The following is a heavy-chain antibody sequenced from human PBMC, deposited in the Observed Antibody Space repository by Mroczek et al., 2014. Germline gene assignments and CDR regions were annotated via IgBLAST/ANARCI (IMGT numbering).Heavy chain of an antibody. Sequence: VQLLESGAEVKKPGASVKVSCKASGYTFTGYYMHWVRQAPGQGLEWMGWINPNSGGTNYAQKFQGRVTMTRDTSISTAYMELSRLRSDDTAVYYCARQAARPGYYYYYYMDVWGKGTTVTVSS. CDR2: INPNSGGT. CDR1: GYTFTGYY. J-gene: IGHJ6*03. V-gene: IGHV1-2*02. CDR3: ARQAARPGYYYYYYMDV. D-gene: IGHD6-6*01.